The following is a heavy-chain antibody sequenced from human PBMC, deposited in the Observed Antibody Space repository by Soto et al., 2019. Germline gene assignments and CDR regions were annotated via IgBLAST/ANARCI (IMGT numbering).Heavy chain of an antibody. CDR3: ARGKYDYIWGSYRYTDNAYFDY. Sequence: ASVKVSCKASGYTFTSYGISWVRQAPGQGLEWMGWISAYNGNTNYAQKLQGRVTMTTDTSTSTAYMELRSLRSDDTAVYYCARGKYDYIWGSYRYTDNAYFDYWGQGTLVTVSS. D-gene: IGHD3-16*02. CDR2: ISAYNGNT. CDR1: GYTFTSYG. V-gene: IGHV1-18*01. J-gene: IGHJ4*02.